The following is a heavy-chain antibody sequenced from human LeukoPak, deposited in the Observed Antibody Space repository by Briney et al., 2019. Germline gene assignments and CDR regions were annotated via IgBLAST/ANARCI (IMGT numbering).Heavy chain of an antibody. CDR2: IYASGGT. D-gene: IGHD4-23*01. CDR3: AGGPVTARGQFDY. V-gene: IGHV4-4*07. CDR1: GGSISSLY. Sequence: SETLSLTCTVSGGSISSLYWSWIRQSADKGLEWIGRIYASGGTNYNPSLKSRVTVSLDTPRNQFSLKVKSVTAADTAVYFCAGGPVTARGQFDYWGQGMLVSVSS. J-gene: IGHJ4*02.